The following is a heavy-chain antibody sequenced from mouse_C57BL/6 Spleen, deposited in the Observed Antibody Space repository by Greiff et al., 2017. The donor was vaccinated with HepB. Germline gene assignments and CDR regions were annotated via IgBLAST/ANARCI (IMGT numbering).Heavy chain of an antibody. Sequence: EVQLQQSGPELVKPGASVKMSCKASGYTFTDYNMHWVKQSHGKSLEWIGYINPNNGGTSYNQKFKGKATLTVNKSSSTAYMELRSLTSEDSAVYYCARELYYSNYGFDYWGQGTTLTVSS. D-gene: IGHD2-5*01. J-gene: IGHJ2*01. CDR1: GYTFTDYN. V-gene: IGHV1-22*01. CDR3: ARELYYSNYGFDY. CDR2: INPNNGGT.